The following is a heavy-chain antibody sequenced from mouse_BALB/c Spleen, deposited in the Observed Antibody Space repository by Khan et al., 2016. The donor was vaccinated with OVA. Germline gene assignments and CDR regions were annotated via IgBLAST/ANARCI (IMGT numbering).Heavy chain of an antibody. CDR1: GYSITSDYA. CDR2: ISYSGST. J-gene: IGHJ4*01. V-gene: IGHV3-2*02. CDR3: ARDGSRYNYAMDY. Sequence: EVKLLESGPGLVKPSQSLSLTCTVTGYSITSDYAWNWIRQFPGNKLEWMGYISYSGSTNYNPSLKSRISITRDTSKNQFFLQLNSETTEDTATYYCARDGSRYNYAMDYWGQGTSVTVSS. D-gene: IGHD1-1*01.